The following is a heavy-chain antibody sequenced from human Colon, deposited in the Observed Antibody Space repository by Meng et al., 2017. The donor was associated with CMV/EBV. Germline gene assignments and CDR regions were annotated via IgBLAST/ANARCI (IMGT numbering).Heavy chain of an antibody. CDR2: FPYDGNNE. D-gene: IGHD3-3*01. J-gene: IGHJ4*02. CDR1: GFTFSYYA. CDR3: AKDYRKRFWPENFDY. Sequence: GGSLRLSCAASGFTFSYYAFHWVRQAPGKGLEWVAVFPYDGNNEHYADSVKGRFTISRDTSKNTVYLQMNSLRPDDTAVYYCAKDYRKRFWPENFDYWGQGTLVTVSS. V-gene: IGHV3-30*04.